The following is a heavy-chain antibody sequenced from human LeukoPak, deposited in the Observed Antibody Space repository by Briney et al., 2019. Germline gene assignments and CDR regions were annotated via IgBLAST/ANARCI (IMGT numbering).Heavy chain of an antibody. J-gene: IGHJ4*02. Sequence: GSLRLSCAASGFIVSSNYMSWVRQPPGKGLEWIGEINHSGSTNYKPSLKSRFTISVDTSKNHFSLMLSSVTAADTAVYYCAREVPLSIAVAGTEYSFDYWGQGTLVTVSS. D-gene: IGHD6-19*01. CDR1: GFIVSSNY. V-gene: IGHV4-34*01. CDR3: AREVPLSIAVAGTEYSFDY. CDR2: INHSGST.